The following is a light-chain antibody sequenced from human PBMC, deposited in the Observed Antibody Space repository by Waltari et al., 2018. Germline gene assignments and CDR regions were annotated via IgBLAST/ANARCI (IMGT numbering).Light chain of an antibody. V-gene: IGKV1-39*01. CDR1: QSISNY. Sequence: DIQLTQSPSSLSASVGDRVTNTCRASQSISNYLNWYQQKPGKAPKVVISAASSLQSGVPSRFSGSGSGTAFTLTISSLQPEDFATYYCQQCYSTPLTFGGGTKVE. CDR2: AAS. CDR3: QQCYSTPLT. J-gene: IGKJ4*01.